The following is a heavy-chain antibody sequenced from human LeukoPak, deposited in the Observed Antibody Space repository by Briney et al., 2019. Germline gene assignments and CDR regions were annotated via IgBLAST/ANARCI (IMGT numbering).Heavy chain of an antibody. CDR2: ISGSGGST. Sequence: GGSLRLSCAASGFTFRSYAMSGVRQAPGKELEWVSAISGSGGSTYYADSVKGRFTISRDNSKNTLYLQMNSLRAEDTAVYYCAKDRVLYYYDSSGYPAGYWGQGTLVTVSS. V-gene: IGHV3-23*01. D-gene: IGHD3-22*01. CDR3: AKDRVLYYYDSSGYPAGY. CDR1: GFTFRSYA. J-gene: IGHJ4*02.